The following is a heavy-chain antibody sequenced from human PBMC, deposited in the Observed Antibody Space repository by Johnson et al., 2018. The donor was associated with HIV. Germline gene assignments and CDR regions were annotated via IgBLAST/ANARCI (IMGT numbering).Heavy chain of an antibody. CDR1: GLSLGAYA. D-gene: IGHD6-19*01. CDR2: ISYDGTDK. CDR3: ARVQSNCWFHTDSFGL. Sequence: QMQPVESGGGVVQPGRSLRLSCVASGLSLGAYAIHWVRQAPGKGLEWVALISYDGTDKFYATSVKGRFTVSRDNSNIILFLQMSSLRSDDTAVYFCARVQSNCWFHTDSFGLWGQGTMVSGS. J-gene: IGHJ3*01. V-gene: IGHV3-30*04.